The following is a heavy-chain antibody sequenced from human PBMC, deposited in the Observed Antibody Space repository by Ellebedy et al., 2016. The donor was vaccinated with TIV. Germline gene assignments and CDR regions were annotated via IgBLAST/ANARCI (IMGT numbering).Heavy chain of an antibody. CDR1: GFTFHNYW. D-gene: IGHD5-24*01. CDR3: ANTRDGYSSYFDL. Sequence: GGSLRLXXAASGFTFHNYWMSWLRQAPGKGLEWVANINQDGSEKYYVDSVKGRFTISRDNAKNSLYLQMNSLRAEDTAVYYCANTRDGYSSYFDLWGRGTLVTVSS. V-gene: IGHV3-7*03. CDR2: INQDGSEK. J-gene: IGHJ2*01.